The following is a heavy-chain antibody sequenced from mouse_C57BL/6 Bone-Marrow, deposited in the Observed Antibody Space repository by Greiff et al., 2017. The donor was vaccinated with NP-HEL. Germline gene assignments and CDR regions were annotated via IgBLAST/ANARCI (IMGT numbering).Heavy chain of an antibody. J-gene: IGHJ1*03. D-gene: IGHD4-1*02. CDR3: NCYWYFDV. CDR2: IHPRSGNT. Sequence: QVQLQQSGAELARPGASVKLSCKASGYTFTSYGISWVKQRTGQGLEWIGEIHPRSGNTYYNEKFKGKATLTADKSSSTAYMELRSLTSEDSAVYFCNCYWYFDVWGTGTTVTVSS. CDR1: GYTFTSYG. V-gene: IGHV1-81*01.